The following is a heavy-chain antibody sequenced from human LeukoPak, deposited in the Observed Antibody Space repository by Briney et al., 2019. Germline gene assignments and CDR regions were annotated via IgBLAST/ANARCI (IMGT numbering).Heavy chain of an antibody. Sequence: ASVTVSCKASGYTFTAYYIHWVRQAPGQGLEWMGRINPNSGGTNFAQKSQGRVTMTSDTSISTAYMELRRLTSDDTAVYYCARDPWGGDIVVVPAAIHDPWGQGTLVTVSS. CDR2: INPNSGGT. D-gene: IGHD2-2*01. CDR3: ARDPWGGDIVVVPAAIHDP. V-gene: IGHV1-2*06. CDR1: GYTFTAYY. J-gene: IGHJ5*02.